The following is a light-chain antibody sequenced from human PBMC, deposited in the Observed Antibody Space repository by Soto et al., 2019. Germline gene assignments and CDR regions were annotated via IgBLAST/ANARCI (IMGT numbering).Light chain of an antibody. CDR2: ATS. J-gene: IGKJ1*01. CDR1: QSIGSH. Sequence: DIQMTQSPSSLSASVGDRVTITCRASQSIGSHLNWYQQKPGRAPKLLIYATSILQSGVPSRFGGSGSGTDFTLTITSLQPEDFATYYCQQSYTFPRTFGQGTAVDIK. V-gene: IGKV1-39*01. CDR3: QQSYTFPRT.